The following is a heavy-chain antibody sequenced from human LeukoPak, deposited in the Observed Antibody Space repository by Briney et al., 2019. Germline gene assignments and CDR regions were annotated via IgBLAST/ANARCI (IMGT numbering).Heavy chain of an antibody. D-gene: IGHD3-22*01. Sequence: PSETLSLTCAVYGGSFSGYYWSWIRQPPGKGLEWIGEINHSGSTNYNPSLKSRVTISVDTSKNQFSLKLSSVTAVDTAVYYCARGSYDSSGYSRWLGAFDIWGQGTMVTVSS. CDR3: ARGSYDSSGYSRWLGAFDI. CDR2: INHSGST. J-gene: IGHJ3*02. V-gene: IGHV4-34*01. CDR1: GGSFSGYY.